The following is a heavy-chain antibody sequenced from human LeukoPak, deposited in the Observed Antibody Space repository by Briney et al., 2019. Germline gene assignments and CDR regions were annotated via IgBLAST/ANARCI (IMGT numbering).Heavy chain of an antibody. CDR2: IYPGDSDT. J-gene: IGHJ4*02. Sequence: HGASLKISCKGSGYSFTSYWIGCVRQMPGKGLEWMGIIYPGDSDTRYSPSFQGQVTISADKSISTAYLQWSSLKASDTAMYYCARREMATIGDFDYWGQGTLVTVSS. D-gene: IGHD5-24*01. CDR1: GYSFTSYW. V-gene: IGHV5-51*01. CDR3: ARREMATIGDFDY.